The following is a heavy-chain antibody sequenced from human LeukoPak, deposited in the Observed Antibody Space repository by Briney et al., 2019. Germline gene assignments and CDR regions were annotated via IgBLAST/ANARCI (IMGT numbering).Heavy chain of an antibody. D-gene: IGHD4-23*01. CDR3: ARDAGYGGNSDY. CDR1: GFTFNMYW. CDR2: INIDGSDK. J-gene: IGHJ4*02. V-gene: IGHV3-7*01. Sequence: GGSLRLSCAASGFTFNMYWMTWVRQAPGKGLESVAYINIDGSDKYYVDSVKGRFTVSRDNAKNSLYLQMNSLRAEDTAVYYCARDAGYGGNSDYWGQGTLVTVSS.